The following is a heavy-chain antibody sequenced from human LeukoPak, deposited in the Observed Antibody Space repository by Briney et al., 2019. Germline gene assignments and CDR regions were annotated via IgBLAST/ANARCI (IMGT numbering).Heavy chain of an antibody. Sequence: GGSLRLSCAASGFTVSGNYMSWVRQAPGKGLEWVSGICGSGGCTYYADSVKGRFTISRDNSKNTVYLQMNSLTADDTAVYYCAKTTVGYSSGRYPGWPADCWGQGTLVTVSP. CDR1: GFTVSGNY. J-gene: IGHJ4*02. V-gene: IGHV3-23*01. D-gene: IGHD6-19*01. CDR3: AKTTVGYSSGRYPGWPADC. CDR2: ICGSGGCT.